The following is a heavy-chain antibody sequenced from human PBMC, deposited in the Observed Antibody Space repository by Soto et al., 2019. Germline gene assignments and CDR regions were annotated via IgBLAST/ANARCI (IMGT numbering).Heavy chain of an antibody. V-gene: IGHV1-18*01. CDR2: ISAYNGNT. CDR1: GYTFTSYG. CDR3: ARLSPLLRVVAAIIYYGMDV. D-gene: IGHD2-15*01. Sequence: ASVKVSCKASGYTFTSYGISWVRQAPGQGLEWMGWISAYNGNTNYAQKLQGRVTMTTDTSTSTAYMELRSLRSDDTAVYYCARLSPLLRVVAAIIYYGMDVWGQGTTVTVSS. J-gene: IGHJ6*02.